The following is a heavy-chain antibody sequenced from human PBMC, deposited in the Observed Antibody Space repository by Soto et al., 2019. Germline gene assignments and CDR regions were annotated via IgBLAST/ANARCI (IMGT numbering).Heavy chain of an antibody. CDR1: GFTFSSYA. V-gene: IGHV3-48*02. J-gene: IGHJ5*02. D-gene: IGHD3-10*01. Sequence: PGGSLRLSCSASGFTFSSYAMHWVRQAPGKGLEWVSYISSSSSTIYYADSVKGRFTISRDNAKNSLYLQMNSLRDEDTAVYYCAGSDGSAFDPWGQGTLVTVSS. CDR2: ISSSSSTI. CDR3: AGSDGSAFDP.